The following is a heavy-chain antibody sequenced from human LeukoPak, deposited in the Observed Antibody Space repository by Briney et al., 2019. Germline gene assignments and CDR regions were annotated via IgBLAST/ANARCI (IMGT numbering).Heavy chain of an antibody. CDR2: ISSSSSYI. V-gene: IGHV3-21*04. Sequence: GGSLRLSCAASGFTFSSYSMNWVRQAPGKGLEWVSSISSSSSYIYYADSVKGRFTISRDNAKNSLYLQMNSLRTEDTALYYCAKASYYYDSSGYYINWGQGTLVTVSS. CDR1: GFTFSSYS. D-gene: IGHD3-22*01. CDR3: AKASYYYDSSGYYIN. J-gene: IGHJ4*02.